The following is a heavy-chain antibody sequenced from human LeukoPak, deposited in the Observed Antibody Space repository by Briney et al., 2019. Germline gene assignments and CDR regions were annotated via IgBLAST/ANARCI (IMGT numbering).Heavy chain of an antibody. CDR3: ARREVYYYYMDV. CDR2: INPNSGGT. V-gene: IGHV1-2*02. D-gene: IGHD1-26*01. J-gene: IGHJ6*03. Sequence: ASVKVSCKASGYTFTSYYMHWVRQAPGQGLEWMGWINPNSGGTNYAQKFQGRVTMTRDTSISTAYMELSRLRSDDTAVYYCARREVYYYYMDVWGKGTTVTVSS. CDR1: GYTFTSYY.